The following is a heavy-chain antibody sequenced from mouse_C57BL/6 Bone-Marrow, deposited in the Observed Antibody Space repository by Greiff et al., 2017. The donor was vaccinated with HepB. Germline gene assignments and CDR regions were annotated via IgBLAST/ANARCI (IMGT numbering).Heavy chain of an antibody. D-gene: IGHD2-1*01. J-gene: IGHJ3*01. Sequence: VQLQQPGAELVKPGASVKLSCKASGYTFTSYWMQWVKQRPGQGLEWIGEIDPSDSYTNYNQKFKGKATLTVDTSSSTAYMQLSSLTSEDSAVYYCARSLYGNYEAYWGQGTLVTVSA. V-gene: IGHV1-50*01. CDR2: IDPSDSYT. CDR3: ARSLYGNYEAY. CDR1: GYTFTSYW.